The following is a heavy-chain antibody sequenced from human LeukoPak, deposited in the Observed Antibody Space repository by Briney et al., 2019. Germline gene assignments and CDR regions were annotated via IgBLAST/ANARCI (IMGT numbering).Heavy chain of an antibody. CDR2: IIPIFGTA. Sequence: GASVNVSCKASGGTFSSYAISWVRQAPGQGLEWMGGIIPIFGTANYAQKFQGRVTITADESTSTAYMELSSLRSEDTAVYYCARGVYSYGSFRYYYYGMGVWGQGTTVTVSS. V-gene: IGHV1-69*13. CDR1: GGTFSSYA. CDR3: ARGVYSYGSFRYYYYGMGV. D-gene: IGHD5-18*01. J-gene: IGHJ6*02.